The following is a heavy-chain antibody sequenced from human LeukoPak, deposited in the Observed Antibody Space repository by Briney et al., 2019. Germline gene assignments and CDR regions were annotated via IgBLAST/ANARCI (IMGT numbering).Heavy chain of an antibody. CDR2: ISSSSSYI. CDR1: GFTFRSYS. D-gene: IGHD6-13*01. CDR3: ARGIAAAGTNWFDP. J-gene: IGHJ5*02. Sequence: GGSLRLSCAASGFTFRSYSMNGGRQAPGKGLEWVSSISSSSSYIYYADSVKGRFTISRDNAKNSLYLQMNSLRAEDTAVYYCARGIAAAGTNWFDPWGQGTLVTVSS. V-gene: IGHV3-21*01.